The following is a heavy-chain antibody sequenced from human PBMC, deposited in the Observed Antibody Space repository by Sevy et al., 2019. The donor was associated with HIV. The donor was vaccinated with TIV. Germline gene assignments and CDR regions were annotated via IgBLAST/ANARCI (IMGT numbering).Heavy chain of an antibody. V-gene: IGHV4-59*01. D-gene: IGHD6-13*01. Sequence: SETLSLTCTVSGGSISSYYWSWIRQPPGKGLEWIGYIYYSGSTNYNPPVKSRVTISVDTSKNQFSLKLSSVTAADTAVYYCARDRIGSSWYDYYYGMDVWGQGTTVTVSS. J-gene: IGHJ6*02. CDR3: ARDRIGSSWYDYYYGMDV. CDR2: IYYSGST. CDR1: GGSISSYY.